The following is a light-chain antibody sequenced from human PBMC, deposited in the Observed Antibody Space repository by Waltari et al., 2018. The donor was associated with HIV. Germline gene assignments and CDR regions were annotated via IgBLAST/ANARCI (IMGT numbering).Light chain of an antibody. CDR1: SSNIGNNY. Sequence: QSVLTQPPSVSAAPGQKVTISCSGSSSNIGNNYVSWYQQLPGTAPKLLIYENNNRPPGIPDRFSGSKSGTSATLGITGLQTGDEADYYCGTWDSSLSAGGVFGGGTKLTVL. J-gene: IGLJ2*01. CDR2: ENN. V-gene: IGLV1-51*01. CDR3: GTWDSSLSAGGV.